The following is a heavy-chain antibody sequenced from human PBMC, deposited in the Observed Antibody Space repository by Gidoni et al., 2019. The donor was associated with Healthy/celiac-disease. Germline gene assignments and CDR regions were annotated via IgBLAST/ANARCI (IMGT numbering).Heavy chain of an antibody. CDR2: ISSSSSYI. D-gene: IGHD3-22*01. CDR1: GFPSSSYS. V-gene: IGHV3-21*01. J-gene: IGHJ3*02. CDR3: AADSSGGDDAFDI. Sequence: EVQLVESGGGLVKPGGSLRLSCAASGFPSSSYSMNWVRQAPGKGLEWVSSISSSSSYIYYADSVKGRFPISRDNAKNSLYLQMNSLRAEDTAVYYCAADSSGGDDAFDIWGQGTMVTVSS.